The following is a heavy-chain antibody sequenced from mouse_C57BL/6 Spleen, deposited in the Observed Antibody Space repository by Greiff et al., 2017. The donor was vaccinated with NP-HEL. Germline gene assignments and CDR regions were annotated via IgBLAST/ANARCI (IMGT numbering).Heavy chain of an antibody. D-gene: IGHD1-1*01. Sequence: EVQLVESGPELVKPGASVKISCKASGYSFTDYNMNWVKQSNGKSLEWIGVINPNYGTTSYNQKFKGKATLTVDQSSSTAYMQLNSLTSEDSAVYYCARNYYGSSYDYFDYWGQGTTLTVAS. J-gene: IGHJ2*01. CDR1: GYSFTDYN. CDR3: ARNYYGSSYDYFDY. CDR2: INPNYGTT. V-gene: IGHV1-39*01.